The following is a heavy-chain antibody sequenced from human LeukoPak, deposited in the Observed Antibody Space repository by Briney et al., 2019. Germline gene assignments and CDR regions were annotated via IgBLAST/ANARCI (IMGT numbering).Heavy chain of an antibody. D-gene: IGHD6-25*01. J-gene: IGHJ3*02. CDR2: IRSKANNYAT. V-gene: IGHV3-73*01. CDR3: AASRGAFDI. Sequence: GGSLKLSCAASGFTFSGSAMHWVRQASGKGLEWVGRIRSKANNYATAYAASVKGRFTISRDDSKNTAYLLMNSLRSEDTAVYYCAASRGAFDIWGQGTMVTVSS. CDR1: GFTFSGSA.